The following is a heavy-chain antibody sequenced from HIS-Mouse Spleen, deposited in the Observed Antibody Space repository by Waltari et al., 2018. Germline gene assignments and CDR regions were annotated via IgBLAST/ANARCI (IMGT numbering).Heavy chain of an antibody. Sequence: QVQLQQWGAGLLKPSETLSLTCAVYGGSFSGYYWSWIRQPPGKGLEWIGEINQSGSTNYNPSLKRRVTISVDTSKNQFSLKLGSVTAADTAVYYCARMWGYIAARYWYFDLWGRGTLVTVSS. CDR1: GGSFSGYY. CDR3: ARMWGYIAARYWYFDL. CDR2: INQSGST. V-gene: IGHV4-34*01. J-gene: IGHJ2*01. D-gene: IGHD6-6*01.